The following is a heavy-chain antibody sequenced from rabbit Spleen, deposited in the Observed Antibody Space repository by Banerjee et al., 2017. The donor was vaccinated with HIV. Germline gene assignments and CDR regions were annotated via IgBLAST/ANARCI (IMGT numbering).Heavy chain of an antibody. CDR2: IDAGSSDFT. D-gene: IGHD7-1*01. CDR1: GISFGISDY. CDR3: ARFYAGYGDFGYAAM. V-gene: IGHV1S45*01. J-gene: IGHJ3*01. Sequence: QQQVEESGGGLVKPGGTLTLTCKASGISFGISDYMCWVRQAPGKGLEWIACIDAGSSDFTYHASWAKGRFTISKTSSTTVTLQMTSLTAADTATYFCARFYAGYGDFGYAAMWGQGTLVTVS.